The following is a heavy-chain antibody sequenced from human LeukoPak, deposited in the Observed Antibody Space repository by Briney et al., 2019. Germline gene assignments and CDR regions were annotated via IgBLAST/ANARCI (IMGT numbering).Heavy chain of an antibody. D-gene: IGHD4-17*01. CDR3: ARAPPPYGDYPSDY. CDR2: INTDGSST. CDR1: GFTFSSYW. Sequence: GGSLRLSSAASGFTFSSYWMHWVRQAPGKGLVWVSHINTDGSSTTYADSVKGRFIISRDNAKNTLYLQMNSLRAEDTAVYYCARAPPPYGDYPSDYWGQGTLVTVSS. V-gene: IGHV3-74*03. J-gene: IGHJ4*02.